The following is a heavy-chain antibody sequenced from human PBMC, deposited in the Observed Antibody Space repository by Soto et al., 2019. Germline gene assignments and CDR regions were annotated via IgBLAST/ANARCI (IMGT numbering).Heavy chain of an antibody. CDR1: GGSISSRSYS. D-gene: IGHD3-22*01. Sequence: SETLSPTCTVPGGSISSRSYSWGWIRQPPGKGLEWIGSIYYSGTTYYNPSLKSRVTISVDTSKTQFSLKLSSVTAADTAVYYCASGSGHYYDSSGYPDWGQGTLVTVSS. J-gene: IGHJ4*02. CDR3: ASGSGHYYDSSGYPD. V-gene: IGHV4-39*01. CDR2: IYYSGTT.